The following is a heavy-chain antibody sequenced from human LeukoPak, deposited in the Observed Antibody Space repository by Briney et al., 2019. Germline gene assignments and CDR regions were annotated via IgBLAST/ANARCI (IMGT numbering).Heavy chain of an antibody. Sequence: PGGSLRLSCAASGFTFSSYAMSWVRQAPGKGLEWVSAISGSGGSTYYADSVKGRFTISRDNSKNTLYLQMNSLRAEDTAVYYCAKDFGAAAGTRVEGVFDPWGQGTLVTVSS. D-gene: IGHD6-13*01. J-gene: IGHJ5*02. V-gene: IGHV3-23*01. CDR3: AKDFGAAAGTRVEGVFDP. CDR1: GFTFSSYA. CDR2: ISGSGGST.